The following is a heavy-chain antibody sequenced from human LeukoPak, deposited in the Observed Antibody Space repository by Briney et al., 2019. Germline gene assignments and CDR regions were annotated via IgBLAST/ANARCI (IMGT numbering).Heavy chain of an antibody. CDR3: ASGGGWVFNN. CDR1: GFPFSSHW. CDR2: INQDGSEK. D-gene: IGHD6-19*01. V-gene: IGHV3-7*01. J-gene: IGHJ4*02. Sequence: GGSLRLSCAASGFPFSSHWSSWFRQSPGKGLEWVAHINQDGSEKYYVDSVKGRFTISRDNARNSQYLQMNSLRAEDTAVYYCASGGGWVFNNWGQGTLVTVSS.